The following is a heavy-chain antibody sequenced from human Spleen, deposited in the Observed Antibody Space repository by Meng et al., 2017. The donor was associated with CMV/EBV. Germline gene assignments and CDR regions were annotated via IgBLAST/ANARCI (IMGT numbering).Heavy chain of an antibody. D-gene: IGHD3-3*01. J-gene: IGHJ4*02. CDR1: GFNGRRYT. Sequence: GVSWAASGFNGRRYTRHWVRQARGKGLEWVALIAYDGSNKYYADSVKGRFTISRDNSKNTLYVQMNSLRPEDTAVYYCATLRDPDYWGQGTLVTVSS. CDR3: ATLRDPDY. V-gene: IGHV3-30-3*01. CDR2: IAYDGSNK.